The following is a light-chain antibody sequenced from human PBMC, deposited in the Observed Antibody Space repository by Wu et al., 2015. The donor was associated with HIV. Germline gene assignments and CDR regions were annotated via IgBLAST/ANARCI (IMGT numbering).Light chain of an antibody. V-gene: IGKV3-11*01. CDR1: QSVNRY. CDR3: YQRSNWPSWT. CDR2: DAS. J-gene: IGKJ1*01. Sequence: EIVLTQSPGTLSLSPGERATVSCRASQSVNRYLAWYQQKPGHAPRLLIYDASNRATGIPARFSGSGSGTDFTLTISSLEPEDFAVYYCYQRSNWPSWTFGQGTNGGN.